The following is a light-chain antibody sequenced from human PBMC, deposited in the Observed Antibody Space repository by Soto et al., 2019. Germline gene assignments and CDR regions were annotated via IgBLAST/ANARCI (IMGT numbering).Light chain of an antibody. J-gene: IGLJ2*01. V-gene: IGLV2-11*01. CDR3: CSYAGTYTVV. CDR1: GSDVGGYDF. Sequence: QSALTQPRSVSGSPGQSVTISCTGTGSDVGGYDFVSWYQQHPGKAPELMIYDVSKRPSGVPDRFSGSKSGNTASLTISGLQADDEADNYCCSYAGTYTVVFGGGTKLTVL. CDR2: DVS.